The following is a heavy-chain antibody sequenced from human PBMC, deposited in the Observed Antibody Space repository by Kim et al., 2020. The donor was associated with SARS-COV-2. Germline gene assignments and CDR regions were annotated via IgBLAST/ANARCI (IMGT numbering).Heavy chain of an antibody. J-gene: IGHJ3*02. CDR2: IYYSGST. Sequence: SETLSLTCTVSGGSISSYYWSWIRQPPGKGLEWIGYIYYSGSTNYNPSLKSRVTISVDTSKNQFSLKLSSVTAADTAVYYCARDIYDFWSGSQPHDAFDIWGQGTMVTVSS. CDR1: GGSISSYY. D-gene: IGHD3-3*01. CDR3: ARDIYDFWSGSQPHDAFDI. V-gene: IGHV4-59*01.